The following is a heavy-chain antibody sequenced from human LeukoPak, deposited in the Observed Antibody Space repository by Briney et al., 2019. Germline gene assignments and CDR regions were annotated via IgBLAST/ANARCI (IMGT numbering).Heavy chain of an antibody. V-gene: IGHV3-23*01. J-gene: IGHJ4*02. CDR2: ISGSGGST. CDR1: GFTFSSYA. CDR3: ARVGYYYDSSGYSFDY. D-gene: IGHD3-22*01. Sequence: GGSLRLSCAASGFTFSSYAMSWVRQAPGKGLEWVSAISGSGGSTYYADSVKGRFTISRDNAKNTLYLQMNSLRAEDTAVYYCARVGYYYDSSGYSFDYWGQGTLVTVSS.